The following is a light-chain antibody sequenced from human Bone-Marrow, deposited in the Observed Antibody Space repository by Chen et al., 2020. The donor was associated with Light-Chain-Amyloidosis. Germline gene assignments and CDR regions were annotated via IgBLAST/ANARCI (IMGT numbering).Light chain of an antibody. CDR2: KDT. V-gene: IGLV3-27*01. CDR1: VLSKQY. Sequence: SYDLTQPSSVSVSPGQRARITCSGDVLSKQYVRWIQQKPGQAPLVIIFKDTERPSGIAKRFSGSTSGSTVGLTIDGSNVDDDADDYCYSATDRNVFFGGGTKLPVL. CDR3: YSATDRNVF. J-gene: IGLJ2*01.